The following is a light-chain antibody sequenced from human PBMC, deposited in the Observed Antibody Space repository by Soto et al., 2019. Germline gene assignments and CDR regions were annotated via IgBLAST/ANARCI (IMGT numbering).Light chain of an antibody. CDR1: QSVSSN. CDR2: GAS. Sequence: EIVMTHSPATLSVSPCERATLSGSASQSVSSNLAWYQQKPGQAPRLLIYGASTRATGIPARFSGSGSGTDFTLTISSLQSEDFAVYYCQQYNNWLTWTFGQGTKVDIK. CDR3: QQYNNWLTWT. V-gene: IGKV3-15*01. J-gene: IGKJ1*01.